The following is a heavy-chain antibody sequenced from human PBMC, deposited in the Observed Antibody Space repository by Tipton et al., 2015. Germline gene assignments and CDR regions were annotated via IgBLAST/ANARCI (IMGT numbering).Heavy chain of an antibody. CDR1: GYTFTGYY. Sequence: QSGAEVKKPGASVKVSCKASGYTFTGYYMHWVRQAPGQGLEWMGWINPKNGGTNYAQKFLGRVTMTRDTSISTAYMELSRLTSDDTAVFYCARDREDYFGSSGYLDALDIWGQGTMVTVSS. V-gene: IGHV1-2*02. J-gene: IGHJ3*02. CDR2: INPKNGGT. CDR3: ARDREDYFGSSGYLDALDI. D-gene: IGHD3-22*01.